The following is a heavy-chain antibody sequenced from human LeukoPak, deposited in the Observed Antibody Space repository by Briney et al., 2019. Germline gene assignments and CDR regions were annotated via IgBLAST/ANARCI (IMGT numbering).Heavy chain of an antibody. CDR3: TTPPD. CDR1: GFSFSDAW. J-gene: IGHJ4*02. CDR2: IKPRTSGGST. V-gene: IGHV3-15*01. Sequence: GGSLRLSCTASGFSFSDAWMTWVRQAPGKGLEWVGRIKPRTSGGSTDYAAPVKGRFTISRDDSKHTVYLKMNSLETEDTAVYYCTTPPDWGQGTLVTVSS.